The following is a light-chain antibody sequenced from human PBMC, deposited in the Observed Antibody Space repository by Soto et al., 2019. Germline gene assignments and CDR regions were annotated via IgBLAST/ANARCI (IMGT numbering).Light chain of an antibody. J-gene: IGLJ1*01. V-gene: IGLV2-8*01. Sequence: QSALTQPPSASGSPGQPVAISCTGTSSDVGGYNYVSWYQQHPGKAPKLMIYEVNKRPSGVPDRFSGSKSGNTASLTVSGLQAEDEADYYFSSYAGSSNVFGTGTKVTVL. CDR3: SSYAGSSNV. CDR1: SSDVGGYNY. CDR2: EVN.